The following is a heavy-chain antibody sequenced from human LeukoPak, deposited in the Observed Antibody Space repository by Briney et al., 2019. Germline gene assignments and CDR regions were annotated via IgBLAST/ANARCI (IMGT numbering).Heavy chain of an antibody. CDR2: IYYSGST. CDR1: GGSISSYY. J-gene: IGHJ4*02. D-gene: IGHD3-22*01. CDR3: ARLDDSSGNYYFDY. V-gene: IGHV4-59*08. Sequence: PSETLSLTCTVSGGSISSYYWSWIRQPPGKGLEWIGYIYYSGSTNYNPSLKSRVTISVDTSKNQFSLKLSSVTAADTAVYYCARLDDSSGNYYFDYWGQGTLVTVSS.